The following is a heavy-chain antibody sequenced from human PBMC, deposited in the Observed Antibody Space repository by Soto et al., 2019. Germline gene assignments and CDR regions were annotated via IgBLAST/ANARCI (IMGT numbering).Heavy chain of an antibody. V-gene: IGHV2-5*02. CDR3: AHRRWDCSSTSCYSHFDY. CDR1: GFSLSTSGVG. D-gene: IGHD2-2*01. J-gene: IGHJ4*02. CDR2: IYWDDDK. Sequence: SGPTLVNPTQTLTLTCTFSGFSLSTSGVGVGWIRQPPGKALEWLALIYWDDDKRYSPSLKSRLTITKDTSRNQVVLTMTNVDPVDTATYYCAHRRWDCSSTSCYSHFDYWGQGPLVTV.